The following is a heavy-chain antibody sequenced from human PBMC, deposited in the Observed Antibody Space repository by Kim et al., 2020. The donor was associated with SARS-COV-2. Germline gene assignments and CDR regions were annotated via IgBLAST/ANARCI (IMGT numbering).Heavy chain of an antibody. CDR2: IYPGDSDT. CDR1: GYSFTSYW. D-gene: IGHD2-2*01. J-gene: IGHJ5*02. Sequence: GESLKISCKGSGYSFTSYWIGWVRQMPGKGLEWMGIIYPGDSDTRYSPSFQGQVTISADKSISTAYLQWSSLKASDTAMYYCARQVVPAATNNWFDPWGQGTLVTVSS. V-gene: IGHV5-51*01. CDR3: ARQVVPAATNNWFDP.